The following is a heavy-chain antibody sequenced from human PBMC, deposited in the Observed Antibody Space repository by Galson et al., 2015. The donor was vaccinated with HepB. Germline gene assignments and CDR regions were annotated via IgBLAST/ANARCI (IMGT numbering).Heavy chain of an antibody. CDR3: ARTGGRGEASFDY. CDR1: GGTFSSYA. CDR2: IIPIFGTA. Sequence: SVKVSCKASGGTFSSYAISWVRQAPGQGLEWMGGIIPIFGTANYAQKFQGRVTITADESTSTAYMELSSLRSEDTAVYYCARTGGRGEASFDYWGQGTLVTVSS. D-gene: IGHD7-27*01. V-gene: IGHV1-69*13. J-gene: IGHJ4*02.